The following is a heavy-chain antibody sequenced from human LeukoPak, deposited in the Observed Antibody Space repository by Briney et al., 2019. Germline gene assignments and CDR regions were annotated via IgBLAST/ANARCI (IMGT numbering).Heavy chain of an antibody. CDR2: ISGSGTSS. CDR1: GFSIRLYV. V-gene: IGHV3-23*01. J-gene: IGHJ3*01. Sequence: GGSLRLSCAASGFSIRLYVMSWVRQAPGKGLEWVSDISGSGTSSHYADSVKGRFTISRDNSKKTLNLQMNSLTAEDTAVYYCAKVDSSERSGIWTAFDVWGRGTMVTVSS. D-gene: IGHD3-3*01. CDR3: AKVDSSERSGIWTAFDV.